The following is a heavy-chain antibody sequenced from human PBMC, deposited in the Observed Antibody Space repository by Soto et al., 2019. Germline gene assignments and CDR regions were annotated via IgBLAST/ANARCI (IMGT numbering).Heavy chain of an antibody. CDR2: IYYSGST. CDR1: GGSISSSSYY. Sequence: SETLSLTCTVSGGSISSSSYYWGWIRQPPGKGLEWIGSIYYSGSTYYNPSLKSRVTISVDTSKNQFSLKLSSVTAADTAVYYCARLTVSGDFWSKPRFDPWGQGTLVTVS. J-gene: IGHJ5*02. D-gene: IGHD3-3*01. CDR3: ARLTVSGDFWSKPRFDP. V-gene: IGHV4-39*01.